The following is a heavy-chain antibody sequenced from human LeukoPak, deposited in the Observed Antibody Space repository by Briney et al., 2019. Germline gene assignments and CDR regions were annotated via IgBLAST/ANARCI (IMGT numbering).Heavy chain of an antibody. J-gene: IGHJ4*02. CDR1: GFTFSSYS. D-gene: IGHD1-26*01. Sequence: PGGSLRLSCAASGFTFSSYSMNWVRQGPGKGLEWVSYISTGSSTIHYADSVKGRFTISRDNAKNSLYLQMNSLRAEDTAVYYCARSGSYDYWGQGTLVTVSS. CDR3: ARSGSYDY. CDR2: ISTGSSTI. V-gene: IGHV3-48*01.